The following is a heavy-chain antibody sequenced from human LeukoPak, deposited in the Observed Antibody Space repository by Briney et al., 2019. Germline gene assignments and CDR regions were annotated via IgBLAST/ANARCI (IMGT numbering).Heavy chain of an antibody. CDR3: ARRGSGRVDY. V-gene: IGHV4-59*01. Sequence: SETLSLTCIVSGGSISSYYWSWIRQSPGKGLEWIGNIYYSGSTNYNPSLKSRVTISIDTSKNQFSLKLSSVTAADTAMYYCARRGSGRVDYWGQGTLVTVSS. D-gene: IGHD3-10*01. J-gene: IGHJ4*02. CDR1: GGSISSYY. CDR2: IYYSGST.